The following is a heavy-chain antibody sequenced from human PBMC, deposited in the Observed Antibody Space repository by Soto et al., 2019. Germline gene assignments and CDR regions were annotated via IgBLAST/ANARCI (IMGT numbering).Heavy chain of an antibody. D-gene: IGHD3-10*01. Sequence: GGSRRRCWAASGFTFSTYGMQWVRQAPGKGLEWVAVISYDGYLKYYVDAVKGRFTVARDNSKNTLFLEMNSLRVEDTAVYFCAKDFKVSGSHYGTLNYYYGMDVWGQGTTVTVSS. V-gene: IGHV3-30*18. CDR3: AKDFKVSGSHYGTLNYYYGMDV. CDR1: GFTFSTYG. J-gene: IGHJ6*02. CDR2: ISYDGYLK.